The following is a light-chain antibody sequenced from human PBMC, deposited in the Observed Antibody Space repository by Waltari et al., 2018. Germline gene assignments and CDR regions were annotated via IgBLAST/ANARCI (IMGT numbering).Light chain of an antibody. CDR2: DVN. Sequence: QSALTQPRSVSGSPGQSVTISCTGTSSDVGGYKYVSWYQQHPGKAPKLMIYDVNERPSGVPVLCSGSRSGNTASLSISGLQAEDEADYYCCSYAGGYIFGGFGTGTKVTVL. J-gene: IGLJ1*01. CDR1: SSDVGGYKY. V-gene: IGLV2-11*01. CDR3: CSYAGGYIFGG.